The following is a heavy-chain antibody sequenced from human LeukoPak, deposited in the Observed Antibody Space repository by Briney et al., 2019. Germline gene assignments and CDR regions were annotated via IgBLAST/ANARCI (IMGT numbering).Heavy chain of an antibody. D-gene: IGHD5-18*01. CDR3: AKDSDSQQWFPRVLDS. Sequence: GGSLRLSCAASGFTFSSYAMSWVRQAPGKGLEWVSVISGSGGSTYYADSVKGRFTISRDNSKNTLYLQMNSLRAEDTAVYYCAKDSDSQQWFPRVLDSWVQGTMVTVSS. J-gene: IGHJ3*02. CDR2: ISGSGGST. V-gene: IGHV3-23*01. CDR1: GFTFSSYA.